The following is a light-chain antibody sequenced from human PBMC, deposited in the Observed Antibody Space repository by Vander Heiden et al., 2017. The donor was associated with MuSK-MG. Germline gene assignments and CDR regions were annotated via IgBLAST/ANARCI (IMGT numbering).Light chain of an antibody. CDR2: EVQ. Sequence: EAVMSQSPLSSPVTPGQPASISCRSSQSLVYSDGGTYLSCGQQGPCLSPRRLISEVQDWDSGVQGRFSGSGAATDFTLSSSRGEDEGVESYDHVQHTHWPFGQGTKVEI. CDR3: VQHTHWP. J-gene: IGKJ2*01. V-gene: IGKV2D-30*01. CDR1: QSLVYSDGGTY.